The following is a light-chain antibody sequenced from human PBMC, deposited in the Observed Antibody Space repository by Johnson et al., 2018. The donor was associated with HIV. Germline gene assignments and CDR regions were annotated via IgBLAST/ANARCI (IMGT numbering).Light chain of an antibody. CDR2: ENN. Sequence: QSVLTQPPSVSAAPGQKVSISCSGSGSNIGNNYVSWYQQLPGTASKLLIYENNKRPSGIPDRFSGTKSGTSATLGITGLQTGDEADDYCRKWDSSLNTGYVFGTGTKVTVL. CDR1: GSNIGNNY. J-gene: IGLJ1*01. CDR3: RKWDSSLNTGYV. V-gene: IGLV1-51*02.